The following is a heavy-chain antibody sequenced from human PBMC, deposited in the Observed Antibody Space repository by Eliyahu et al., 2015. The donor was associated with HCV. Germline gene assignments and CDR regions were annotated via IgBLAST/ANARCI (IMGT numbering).Heavy chain of an antibody. CDR2: IKSKTDDETT. D-gene: IGHD3-22*01. V-gene: IGHV3-15*01. CDR3: TTHSYYYDSSGYY. Sequence: EVQLVESGGRFVKPXGSLRXSCAXXGFTFRNAWMSWVRQAPGKGLEWVGRIKSKTDDETTDYAAPVKQRFIISRDDSKNMLFLQMNRLKIEDTAVYYCTTHSYYYDSSGYYWGQGTLVTVSS. CDR1: GFTFRNAW. J-gene: IGHJ4*02.